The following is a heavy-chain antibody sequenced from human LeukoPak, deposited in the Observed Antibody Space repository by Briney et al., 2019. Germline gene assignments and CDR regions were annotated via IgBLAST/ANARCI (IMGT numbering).Heavy chain of an antibody. Sequence: ASVKASCKASGYTFTGYYMHWVRQAPGQGLEWMGRINPNSGGTNYAQKFQGRVTMTRDTSISTAYMELSRLRSDDTAVYYCARGPLVPNYYYYYMDVWGKGTTVTVSS. CDR1: GYTFTGYY. D-gene: IGHD2-8*02. CDR2: INPNSGGT. J-gene: IGHJ6*03. CDR3: ARGPLVPNYYYYYMDV. V-gene: IGHV1-2*06.